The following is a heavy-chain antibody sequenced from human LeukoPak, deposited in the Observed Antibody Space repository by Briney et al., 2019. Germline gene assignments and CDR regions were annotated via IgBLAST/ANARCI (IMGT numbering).Heavy chain of an antibody. CDR2: ISSSSSYI. CDR1: GFTFSSYS. Sequence: PGGSLRLSCAASGFTFSSYSMNWVRQAPGKGLEWVSSISSSSSYIYYADSVKGRFTISRDNAKNSLYLQMNSLRAEDTAVYYCARLRYNWNDAEAFDIWGQGTMVTVSS. D-gene: IGHD1-20*01. J-gene: IGHJ3*02. CDR3: ARLRYNWNDAEAFDI. V-gene: IGHV3-21*01.